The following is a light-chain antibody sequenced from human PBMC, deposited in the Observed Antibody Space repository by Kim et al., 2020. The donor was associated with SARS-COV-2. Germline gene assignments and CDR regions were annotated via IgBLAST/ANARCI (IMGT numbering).Light chain of an antibody. CDR1: SNNVGNEG. V-gene: IGLV10-54*01. Sequence: QNATVTCTGDSNNVGNEGAAWLQQHQGHPPKLLSYRNNNRPSGISERLSASRSANTASLTITGLQPEDEADYYCSAWDSSLSAWVFGGGTQLTVL. CDR2: RNN. J-gene: IGLJ3*02. CDR3: SAWDSSLSAWV.